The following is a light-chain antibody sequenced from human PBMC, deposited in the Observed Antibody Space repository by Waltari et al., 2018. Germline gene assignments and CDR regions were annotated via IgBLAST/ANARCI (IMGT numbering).Light chain of an antibody. CDR3: QQYGGSFT. J-gene: IGKJ3*01. V-gene: IGKV3-20*01. CDR2: GAS. Sequence: ETVLTQSPGTLSLSPGERATLSCRASQSVSSSYLAWYQQRPGQAPRLLIYGASNRATGIPDRFSGSGYGTDFTLTISRLEPEDFAVYYCQQYGGSFTFGPGTKVAMK. CDR1: QSVSSSY.